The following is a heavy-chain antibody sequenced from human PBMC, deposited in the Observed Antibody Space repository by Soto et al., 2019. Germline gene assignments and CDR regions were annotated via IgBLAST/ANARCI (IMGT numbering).Heavy chain of an antibody. Sequence: SQTLSLTCAISGDSVSSNSVAWNWIRQSPSRGLEWLGRTYYRSKWYNDYAVSVKSRITINPDTSKNQFSLQLNSVTPEDTAVYYCAREVRCSGGSCYSAWGQGTLVTVSS. CDR2: TYYRSKWYN. J-gene: IGHJ5*02. CDR3: AREVRCSGGSCYSA. V-gene: IGHV6-1*01. CDR1: GDSVSSNSVA. D-gene: IGHD2-15*01.